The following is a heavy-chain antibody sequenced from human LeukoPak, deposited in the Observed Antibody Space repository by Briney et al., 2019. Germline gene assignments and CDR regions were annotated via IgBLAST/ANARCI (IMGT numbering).Heavy chain of an antibody. V-gene: IGHV4-30-2*01. CDR3: ARGFGEFLFFDI. D-gene: IGHD3-10*01. J-gene: IGHJ3*02. CDR2: IYHSGST. CDR1: GGSISSGGYY. Sequence: PSETLFLTCTVSGGSISSGGYYWSWIRQPPGEGLEWIGYIYHSGSTYYNPSLKSRVTISVDRSKNQFSLKLSSVTAADTAVYYCARGFGEFLFFDIWGQGTMVTVSS.